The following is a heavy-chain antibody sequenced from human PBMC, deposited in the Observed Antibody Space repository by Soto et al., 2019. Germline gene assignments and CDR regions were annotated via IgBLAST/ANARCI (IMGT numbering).Heavy chain of an antibody. J-gene: IGHJ5*02. D-gene: IGHD3-22*01. CDR2: INPNSGGT. CDR3: ARDPTYYYDSSGYYEGYNWFDP. V-gene: IGHV1-2*04. CDR1: GYTFTGYY. Sequence: ASVKVSCKASGYTFTGYYMHGVRQAPGEGLEWMGWINPNSGGTNYAQKFQGWVTMTRDTSISTAYMELSRLRSDDTAVYYCARDPTYYYDSSGYYEGYNWFDPWGQGTLVTVSS.